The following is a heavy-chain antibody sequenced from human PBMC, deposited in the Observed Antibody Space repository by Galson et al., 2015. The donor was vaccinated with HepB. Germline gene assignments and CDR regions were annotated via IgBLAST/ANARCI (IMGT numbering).Heavy chain of an antibody. CDR3: ASRYGSGSYLFDP. V-gene: IGHV1-69*13. D-gene: IGHD3-10*01. Sequence: SVKVSCKASGGTFSSYAISWVRQAPGQGLEWMGGIIPIFGTANYAQKFQGRVTITADESTSTAYMELSSLRSEDTAVYYCASRYGSGSYLFDPWGQGTLVTVSS. CDR1: GGTFSSYA. CDR2: IIPIFGTA. J-gene: IGHJ5*02.